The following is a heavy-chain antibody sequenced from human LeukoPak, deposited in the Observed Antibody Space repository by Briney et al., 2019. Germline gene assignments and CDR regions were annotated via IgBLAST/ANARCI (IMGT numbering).Heavy chain of an antibody. D-gene: IGHD6-19*01. CDR2: IWYDGSNK. V-gene: IGHV3-33*01. CDR1: GFTFSSYG. CDR3: ARLPGYSSGWYSVFAFDY. Sequence: GGSLRLSCAASGFTFSSYGTHWVRQAPGKGREWVAVIWYDGSNKYYADSVKGRFTISRDNSKNTLYLQMNSLRAEDTAVYYCARLPGYSSGWYSVFAFDYWGQGTLVTVSS. J-gene: IGHJ4*02.